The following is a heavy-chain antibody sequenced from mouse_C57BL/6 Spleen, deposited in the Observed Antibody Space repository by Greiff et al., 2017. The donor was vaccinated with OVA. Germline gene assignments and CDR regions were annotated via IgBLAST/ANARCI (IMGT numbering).Heavy chain of an antibody. V-gene: IGHV1-80*01. Sequence: VQLQQSGAELVKPGASVKISCKASGYAFSSYWMNWVKQRPGKGLEGIGQIYPGDGDTNYNGKFKVKATLTADKSSSTAYMQLSSLTSEDSAVYFCAREGYSNYPWFAYWGQGTLVTVSA. J-gene: IGHJ3*01. CDR3: AREGYSNYPWFAY. CDR2: IYPGDGDT. D-gene: IGHD2-5*01. CDR1: GYAFSSYW.